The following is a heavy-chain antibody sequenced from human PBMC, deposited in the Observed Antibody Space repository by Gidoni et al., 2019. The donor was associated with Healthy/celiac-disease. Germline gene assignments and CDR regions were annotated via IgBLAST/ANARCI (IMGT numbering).Heavy chain of an antibody. Sequence: QVQLQQWGAGRLKPSETLSLTCAVYGGSFSGYYWSWIRQPPGKGLAWIGEINHSGSSNYNPSLKSRVTISVYTSKNQFSLKLSSVIAADTAVYYCARGLPRGGGIYARRVDPWGQGTLVTVSS. J-gene: IGHJ5*02. D-gene: IGHD2-15*01. CDR3: ARGLPRGGGIYARRVDP. CDR2: INHSGSS. CDR1: GGSFSGYY. V-gene: IGHV4-34*01.